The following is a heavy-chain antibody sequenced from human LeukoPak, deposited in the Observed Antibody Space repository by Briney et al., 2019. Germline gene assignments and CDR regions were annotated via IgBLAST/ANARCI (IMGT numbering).Heavy chain of an antibody. Sequence: SETLSLTCTVSGGSISSYYWSWIRQPPGKGLEWIGYIYTSGSTNYNPSLKSRVTISVDTSKNQFSLKLSSVTAADTAVYYCARGYRSSTSCYTPVWFDPWGQGTLVTVSS. CDR2: IYTSGST. CDR3: ARGYRSSTSCYTPVWFDP. V-gene: IGHV4-4*09. CDR1: GGSISSYY. D-gene: IGHD2-2*02. J-gene: IGHJ5*02.